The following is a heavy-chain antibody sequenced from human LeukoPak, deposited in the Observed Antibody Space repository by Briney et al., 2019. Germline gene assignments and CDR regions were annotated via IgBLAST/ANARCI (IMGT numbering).Heavy chain of an antibody. CDR2: IYPRDGST. V-gene: IGHV1-46*01. Sequence: ASVKVSCKASGYTFTSNYIHWVRQAPGQGLEWMGMIYPRDGSTSYAQKLQGRVTMTTDTSTSTAYMELRSLRSDDTAVYYCARVWQLVHTLDYWGQGTLVTVSS. J-gene: IGHJ4*02. CDR1: GYTFTSNY. CDR3: ARVWQLVHTLDY. D-gene: IGHD6-13*01.